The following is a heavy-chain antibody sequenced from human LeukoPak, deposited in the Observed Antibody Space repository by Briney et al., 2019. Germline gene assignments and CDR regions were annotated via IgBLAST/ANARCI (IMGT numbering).Heavy chain of an antibody. CDR1: ESIFSSAR. J-gene: IGHJ4*02. V-gene: IGHV3-15*04. D-gene: IGHD1-26*01. CDR3: TTGLLRNGYNFDS. CDR2: IESKTDGGTA. Sequence: KTGGSLRLSCAASESIFSSARMNWVRQAPGKGREWVGRIESKTDGGTADYAAPVKGRFTISRDDSKDTLYLQMNSLKMEDTAVYYCTTGLLRNGYNFDSWGQGTLVTVSS.